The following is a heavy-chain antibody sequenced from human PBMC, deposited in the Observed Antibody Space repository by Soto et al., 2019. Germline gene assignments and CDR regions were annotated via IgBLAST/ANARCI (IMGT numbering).Heavy chain of an antibody. J-gene: IGHJ4*02. CDR1: GYTFTRNA. CDR3: ARSETDYSTFDY. Sequence: VKVSCKASGYTFTRNAIHWVRQAPGQRLEWIGKIDAGNGNTKYSQKFQGRVAITRDTSASAAYMELSTLGSEDTSIYYCARSETDYSTFDYWGQGTLVTVS. V-gene: IGHV1-3*01. CDR2: IDAGNGNT. D-gene: IGHD3-9*01.